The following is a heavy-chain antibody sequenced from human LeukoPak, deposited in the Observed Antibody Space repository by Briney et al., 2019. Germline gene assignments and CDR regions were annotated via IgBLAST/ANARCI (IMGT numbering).Heavy chain of an antibody. CDR1: GGTFNSYA. Sequence: SVKVSCKASGGTFNSYAIRWVRQAPGQGLEGMGGIIAIFGTANYEQKFHGRVTITAVESTSTAYMELSHLRSEDTAVYYCARGYYDILTGYSPYYYYYMGVWGKGTTVTVSS. CDR3: ARGYYDILTGYSPYYYYYMGV. CDR2: IIAIFGTA. D-gene: IGHD3-9*01. J-gene: IGHJ6*03. V-gene: IGHV1-69*13.